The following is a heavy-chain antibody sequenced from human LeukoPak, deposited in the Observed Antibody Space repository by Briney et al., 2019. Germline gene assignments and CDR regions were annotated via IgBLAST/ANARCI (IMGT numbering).Heavy chain of an antibody. CDR1: GYTLTELS. D-gene: IGHD3-10*01. CDR2: FDPEDGET. CDR3: ATAFRYYYGSGTSKFGP. Sequence: GASVKVSCKVSGYTLTELSMHWVRQAPGKGLEWMGGFDPEDGETIYAQKFQGRVTMTEDTSTDTAYMELSSLRSEDTAVYYCATAFRYYYGSGTSKFGPWGQGTLVTVSS. V-gene: IGHV1-24*01. J-gene: IGHJ5*02.